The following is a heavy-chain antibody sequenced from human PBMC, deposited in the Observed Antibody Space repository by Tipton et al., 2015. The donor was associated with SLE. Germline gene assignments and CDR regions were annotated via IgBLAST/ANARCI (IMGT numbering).Heavy chain of an antibody. CDR1: GFTFSSYD. Sequence: SLRLSCAASGFTFSSYDMHWVRQATGKGLEWVSAIGTTGDTYCTGSVKGRFTISRDNSQNTLFLEMNSLRDEDTAVYYCAKGFYYMDLWGKGTTVTVS. CDR2: IGTTGDT. V-gene: IGHV3-13*01. CDR3: AKGFYYMDL. J-gene: IGHJ6*03.